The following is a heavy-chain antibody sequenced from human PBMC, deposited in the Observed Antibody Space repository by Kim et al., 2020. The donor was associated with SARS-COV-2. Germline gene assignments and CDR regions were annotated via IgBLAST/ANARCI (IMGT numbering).Heavy chain of an antibody. J-gene: IGHJ6*02. CDR1: GGSISSSNW. CDR2: IYHSGST. D-gene: IGHD2-15*01. Sequence: SETLSLTCAVSGGSISSSNWWSWVRQPPGKGLEWIGEIYHSGSTNYNPSLKSRVTISVDKSKNQFSLKLSSVTAADTAVYYCAVVENDYYYGMDVWGQGTTVTVSS. V-gene: IGHV4-4*02. CDR3: AVVENDYYYGMDV.